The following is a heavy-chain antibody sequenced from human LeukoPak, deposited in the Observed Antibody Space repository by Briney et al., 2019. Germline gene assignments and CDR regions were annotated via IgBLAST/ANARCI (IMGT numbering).Heavy chain of an antibody. CDR3: ARGGTSSSLAY. CDR2: TSSSSTM. D-gene: IGHD4-23*01. CDR1: GFTFSSYS. Sequence: GGSLRLSCAASGFTFSSYSISWVRQAPGRGLEWVSYTSSSSTMSYADSVKGRFTISRDNANNSLYLQMSSLRDEDTAVYYCARGGTSSSLAYWGQGTLVTVSS. J-gene: IGHJ4*02. V-gene: IGHV3-48*02.